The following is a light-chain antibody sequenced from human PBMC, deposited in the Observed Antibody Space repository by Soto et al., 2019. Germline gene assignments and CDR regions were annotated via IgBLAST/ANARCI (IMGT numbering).Light chain of an antibody. Sequence: QSVLTQPPSVSGAPGQRVSISCTGSSSKIGAGYGVHWHQQLPGAAPKLLIYVNDNRPSGVPDRFSGSKSGASVSLAITGLQAEDEADYYCQSYDSSLSVVFGGGTKLTVL. V-gene: IGLV1-40*01. J-gene: IGLJ2*01. CDR1: SSKIGAGYG. CDR3: QSYDSSLSVV. CDR2: VND.